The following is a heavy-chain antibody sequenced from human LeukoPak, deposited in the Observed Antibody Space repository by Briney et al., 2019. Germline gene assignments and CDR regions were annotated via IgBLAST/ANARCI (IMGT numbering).Heavy chain of an antibody. Sequence: GGSLRLSCAASGFTVSSNYMSWVRQAPGKGLEWVSVIYSGGTTYYADSMKGRFTISRDNSKNTLYLQMNSLRAADTAVYYCARRAGAYSHPYDYWGQGTLVTVSS. J-gene: IGHJ4*02. D-gene: IGHD4/OR15-4a*01. V-gene: IGHV3-53*01. CDR1: GFTVSSNY. CDR3: ARRAGAYSHPYDY. CDR2: IYSGGTT.